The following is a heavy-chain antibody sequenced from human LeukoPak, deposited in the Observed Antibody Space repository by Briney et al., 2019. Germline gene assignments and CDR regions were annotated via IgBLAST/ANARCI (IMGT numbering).Heavy chain of an antibody. CDR3: ARDRIGITGTTSEPFDY. Sequence: SETLSLTCTVSGGSISSYYWSWIRQPPGKGLEWIGYIYYSGSTNYNPSLKSRVTISVDTSKNQFSLKLSSVTAADTAVYYCARDRIGITGTTSEPFDYWGQGTLVTVSS. J-gene: IGHJ4*02. V-gene: IGHV4-59*12. CDR1: GGSISSYY. CDR2: IYYSGST. D-gene: IGHD1-20*01.